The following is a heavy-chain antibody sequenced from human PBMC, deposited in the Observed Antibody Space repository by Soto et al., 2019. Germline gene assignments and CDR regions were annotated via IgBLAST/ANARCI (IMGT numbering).Heavy chain of an antibody. CDR2: IYYSGST. J-gene: IGHJ5*02. Sequence: TSETLSLTCTVSGGSISSYYWSWIRQPPGKGLEWIGYIYYSGSTNYNPSLKSRVTISVDTSKNQFSLKLSSVTAADTAVYYCARGSVVPAAKAVSFWFDPWGQGTLVTVS. V-gene: IGHV4-59*08. CDR1: GGSISSYY. CDR3: ARGSVVPAAKAVSFWFDP. D-gene: IGHD2-2*01.